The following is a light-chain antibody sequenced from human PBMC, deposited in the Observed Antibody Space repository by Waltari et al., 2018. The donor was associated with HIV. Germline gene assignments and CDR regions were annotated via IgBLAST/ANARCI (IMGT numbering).Light chain of an antibody. V-gene: IGLV2-23*02. CDR1: SSNIGSYHL. Sequence: QSALTQPASVSGSPGQSITISCTGTSSNIGSYHLVSWYQQHPGKAPKLMVYEVNKRPSGISNRFSGSKSGNTASLTISGLQAEDEADYYCCSFARSSTWVFGGGTKLSVL. CDR3: CSFARSSTWV. J-gene: IGLJ3*02. CDR2: EVN.